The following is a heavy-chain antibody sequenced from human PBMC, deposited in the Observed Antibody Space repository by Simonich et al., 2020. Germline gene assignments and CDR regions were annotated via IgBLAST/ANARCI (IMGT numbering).Heavy chain of an antibody. J-gene: IGHJ4*02. V-gene: IGHV4-59*08. CDR1: GGSISSYY. CDR3: ARLPDY. Sequence: QVQLQESGPGLVKPSETLSLTCTVSGGSISSYYWRWIRQPPGKGLEWIGYIYYSGRTNYNPSLKSRVTISVDTSKNQFSLKLSSVTAADTAVYYCARLPDYWGQGTLVTVSS. CDR2: IYYSGRT.